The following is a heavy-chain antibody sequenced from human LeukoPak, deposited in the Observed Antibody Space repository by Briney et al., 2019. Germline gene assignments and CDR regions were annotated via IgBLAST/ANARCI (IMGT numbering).Heavy chain of an antibody. CDR1: GGSISSSSYY. CDR2: IYYSGST. D-gene: IGHD6-19*01. CDR3: ARHTGMYSSAWSFAH. J-gene: IGHJ4*02. V-gene: IGHV4-39*01. Sequence: SETLSLTCTVSGGSISSSSYYWGWIRQPPGKGLEWIGSIYYSGSTYYNPALKSRVTISVDTSKNQFSVKLSSVTAADTAVYYCARHTGMYSSAWSFAHSGQGTLVTVSS.